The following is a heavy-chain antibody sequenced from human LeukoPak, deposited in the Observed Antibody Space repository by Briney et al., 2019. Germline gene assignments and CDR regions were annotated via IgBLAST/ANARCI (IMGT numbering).Heavy chain of an antibody. CDR3: ARVVIGGGGYEGDY. D-gene: IGHD5-12*01. CDR1: GYTFTSYD. J-gene: IGHJ4*02. CDR2: MNPNSGNT. V-gene: IGHV1-8*01. Sequence: ASVTVSCKASGYTFTSYDINWVRQATGQGLEWMGWMNPNSGNTGYAQKFQGRVTMTRNTSISTAYMELSSLRSEDTAVYYCARVVIGGGGYEGDYWGQGTLVTVSS.